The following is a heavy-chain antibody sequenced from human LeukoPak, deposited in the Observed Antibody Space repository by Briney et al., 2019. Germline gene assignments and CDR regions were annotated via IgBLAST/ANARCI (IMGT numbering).Heavy chain of an antibody. V-gene: IGHV1-2*02. CDR3: ARISSGWYSGGLNY. CDR1: GYTFIGYY. D-gene: IGHD6-19*01. J-gene: IGHJ4*02. Sequence: ASVKVSCKGSGYTFIGYYIHWVRQAPGQGLEWMGWINPNSGGTNYAQKFQGRVTMTRDTSISTAYMELSSLRSDDTAVYYCARISSGWYSGGLNYWGQGTLVTVSS. CDR2: INPNSGGT.